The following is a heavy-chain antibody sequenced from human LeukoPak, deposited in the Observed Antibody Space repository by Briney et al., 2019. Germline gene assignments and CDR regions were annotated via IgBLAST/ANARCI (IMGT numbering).Heavy chain of an antibody. J-gene: IGHJ4*02. CDR3: AIRPGEVDTAIA. CDR2: ISAYNGNT. V-gene: IGHV1-18*01. CDR1: GYTFTSYG. D-gene: IGHD5-18*01. Sequence: ASVKVSCKASGYTFTSYGISWVRQAPGQGLEWMGWISAYNGNTNYAQKLQGRVTITADKSTSTAYMELSSLRSEDTAVYYCAIRPGEVDTAIAWGQGTLVTVSS.